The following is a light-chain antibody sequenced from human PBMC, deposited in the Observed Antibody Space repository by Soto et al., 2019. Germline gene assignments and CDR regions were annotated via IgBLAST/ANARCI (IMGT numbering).Light chain of an antibody. CDR1: QNIGKW. CDR2: DAS. Sequence: QLTQSPSTLSASVGDRVTITCRASQNIGKWLAWYQQKPGKAPNLLISDASRLESGVPSRFRSRGSGTNFTLAISSLQPDDFATYYCHQYDSDRTFGQGTKVDIK. V-gene: IGKV1-5*01. CDR3: HQYDSDRT. J-gene: IGKJ1*01.